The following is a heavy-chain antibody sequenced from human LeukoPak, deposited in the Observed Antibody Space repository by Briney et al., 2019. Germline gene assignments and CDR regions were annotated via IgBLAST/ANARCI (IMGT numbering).Heavy chain of an antibody. CDR3: AKATYYDILTGYDALDY. V-gene: IGHV3-9*01. CDR2: ISWNSGSI. D-gene: IGHD3-9*01. Sequence: PGGSLRLSCAASGFTFDDYAMHWVRQAPGKGLEWVSGISWNSGSIGYADSVKGRFTISRDNAKNSLYLQINSLRAEDTALYYCAKATYYDILTGYDALDYWGQGTLVTVSS. J-gene: IGHJ4*02. CDR1: GFTFDDYA.